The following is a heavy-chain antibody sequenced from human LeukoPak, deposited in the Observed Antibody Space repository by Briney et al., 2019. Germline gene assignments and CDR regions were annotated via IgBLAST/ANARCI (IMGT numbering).Heavy chain of an antibody. Sequence: GGSLRLSCAASGFTFSSYAMSWVRQAPGKGLQWVSAISASGGSTYYADSVKGRFTISRDNAKNALFLQMNSLRAEDTAVYYCGRALGSPLDYWGQGTLVIVSS. CDR2: ISASGGST. D-gene: IGHD1-26*01. CDR3: GRALGSPLDY. J-gene: IGHJ4*02. CDR1: GFTFSSYA. V-gene: IGHV3-23*01.